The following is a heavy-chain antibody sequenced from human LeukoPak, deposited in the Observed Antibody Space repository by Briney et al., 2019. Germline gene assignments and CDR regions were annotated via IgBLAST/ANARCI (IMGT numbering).Heavy chain of an antibody. Sequence: GGSLRLSCAASGFTFRSYSMNWVRQAPGKRLEWVSSIKSSGSHMYYADSVKGRFTISRDNSKNTLYLQMNSLRAEDTAVYYCAKVRSIEGYNFRGYFDYWGQGALVTVSS. CDR1: GFTFRSYS. D-gene: IGHD5-24*01. V-gene: IGHV3-21*04. CDR3: AKVRSIEGYNFRGYFDY. CDR2: IKSSGSHM. J-gene: IGHJ4*02.